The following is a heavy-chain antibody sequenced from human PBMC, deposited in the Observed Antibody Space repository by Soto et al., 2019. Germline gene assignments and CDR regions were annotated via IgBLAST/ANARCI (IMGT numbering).Heavy chain of an antibody. V-gene: IGHV1-69*13. D-gene: IGHD2-2*01. Sequence: SVKVSCEASGGTFSSYAISWVRQAPGQGLEWMGGIIPIFGTANYAQKFQGRVTITADESTSTAYMELSSLRSEDTAVYYCARDWVDVVLVPAAIWGQGTLVTVSS. CDR3: ARDWVDVVLVPAAI. CDR1: GGTFSSYA. J-gene: IGHJ4*02. CDR2: IIPIFGTA.